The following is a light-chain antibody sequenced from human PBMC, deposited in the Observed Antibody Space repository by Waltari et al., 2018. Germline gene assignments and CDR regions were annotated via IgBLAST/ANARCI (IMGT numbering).Light chain of an antibody. CDR2: LGS. CDR3: MQTLQIPPT. CDR1: QSLLQINGYNY. V-gene: IGKV2-28*01. Sequence: DIVMTQSPLSLPVTPGEPASISCRSSQSLLQINGYNYLNWYLQTPGQSQQLLIYLGSNRASGVPDRFSGSGSGTDFTLRISRVEAEDVGVYYCMQTLQIPPTFGQGTKVEIK. J-gene: IGKJ1*01.